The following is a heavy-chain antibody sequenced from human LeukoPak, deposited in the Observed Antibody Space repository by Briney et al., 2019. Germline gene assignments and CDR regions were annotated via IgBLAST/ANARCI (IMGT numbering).Heavy chain of an antibody. V-gene: IGHV3-66*03. CDR2: IHTSGDT. J-gene: IGHJ4*02. D-gene: IGHD5-12*01. CDR3: ARDQLAYSGYDTLFDY. CDR1: GLTGSHNY. Sequence: PGGSLRLSCAASGLTGSHNYVSWVRQAPGKGLEWVSAIHTSGDTCYADSVKGRFTISRDNSKNTLYLQLNSLRPEDTAVYYCARDQLAYSGYDTLFDYWGQGTLVTVSS.